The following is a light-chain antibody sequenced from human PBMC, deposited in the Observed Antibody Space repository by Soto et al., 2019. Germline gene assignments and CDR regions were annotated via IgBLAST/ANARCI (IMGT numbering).Light chain of an antibody. CDR3: QQRVSWPPT. CDR2: DAS. V-gene: IGKV3-11*01. CDR1: QSISDY. J-gene: IGKJ4*01. Sequence: EILLTQSPATLSLSPGERATLSCRAGQSISDYLAWYQQRPGQAPRLLIFDASNRATGVPDRFSGGGSGTDFTLIIGSLEPEDFAVYYCQQRVSWPPTCGGGTKVEI.